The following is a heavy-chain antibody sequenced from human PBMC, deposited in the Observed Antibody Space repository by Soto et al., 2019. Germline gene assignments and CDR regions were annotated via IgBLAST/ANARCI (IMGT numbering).Heavy chain of an antibody. J-gene: IGHJ5*02. CDR3: ARHGEGIVVVPAAMDWFDP. CDR2: IYYSGST. Sequence: QLQLQESGPGLVKPSETLSLTCTVSGGSISSSSYYWGWIRQPPGKGLEWIGSIYYSGSTYYNPSLKSRVTISVDTSKNQFSLKLSSVTAADTAVYYCARHGEGIVVVPAAMDWFDPWGQGTLVTVSS. CDR1: GGSISSSSYY. D-gene: IGHD2-2*01. V-gene: IGHV4-39*01.